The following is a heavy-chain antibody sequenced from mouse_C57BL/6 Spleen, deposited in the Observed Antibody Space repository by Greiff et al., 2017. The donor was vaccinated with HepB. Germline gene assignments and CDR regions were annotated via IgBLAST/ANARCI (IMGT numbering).Heavy chain of an antibody. CDR1: GYTFTDYE. V-gene: IGHV1-15*01. D-gene: IGHD4-1*01. Sequence: QVHVKQSGAELVRPGASVTLSCKASGYTFTDYEMHWVKQTPVHGLEWIGAIDPETGGTAYNQKFKGKAILTADKSSSTAYMELRSLTSEDSAVYYCTSNWDYYFDYWGQGTTLTVSS. J-gene: IGHJ2*01. CDR2: IDPETGGT. CDR3: TSNWDYYFDY.